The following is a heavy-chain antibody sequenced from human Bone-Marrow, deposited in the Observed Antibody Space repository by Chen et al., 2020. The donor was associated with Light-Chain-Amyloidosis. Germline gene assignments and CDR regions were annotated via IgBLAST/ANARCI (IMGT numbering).Heavy chain of an antibody. CDR3: ARNSFESDDYYYYGILDY. V-gene: IGHV4-30-4*01. CDR1: GGSISSGDYY. D-gene: IGHD3-22*01. Sequence: QVQLQESGPGLVKPSQTLSLTCTVSGGSISSGDYYWRWIRQSPGKGLEWIGCISKSGISYHNPSLASRLTMSVDRSENQFSLKLSSVTAADTVVYYCARNSFESDDYYYYGILDYWGQGTLVTVSS. CDR2: ISKSGIS. J-gene: IGHJ4*02.